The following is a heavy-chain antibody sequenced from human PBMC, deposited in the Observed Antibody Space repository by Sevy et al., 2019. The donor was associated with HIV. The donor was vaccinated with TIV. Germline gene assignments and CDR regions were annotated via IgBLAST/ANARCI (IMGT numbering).Heavy chain of an antibody. D-gene: IGHD5-12*01. J-gene: IGHJ4*02. CDR1: GFTFSSYW. V-gene: IGHV3-7*01. Sequence: SGCLRLSCAASGFTFSSYWMSWVRQAPGKGLEGVANIKQDGSEKYYVDSVKGRFTISRDNAKNSLYLQMNSLRAEDTAVYYCARAKLEMATIMYYFDYWGQGTLVTVSS. CDR2: IKQDGSEK. CDR3: ARAKLEMATIMYYFDY.